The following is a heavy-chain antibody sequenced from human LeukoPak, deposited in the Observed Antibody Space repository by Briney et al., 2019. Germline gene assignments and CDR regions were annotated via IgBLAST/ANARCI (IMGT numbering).Heavy chain of an antibody. CDR1: GGSISSGDYY. J-gene: IGHJ5*02. Sequence: SETLSLTCTVSGGSISSGDYYWSWIRQPPGKGLEWIGYIYYSGSTYYNPSLKSRVTISVDTSKNQFSLKLSSVTAADTAVYYCASVGGSGELFIDPWGQGTLVTVSS. D-gene: IGHD3-10*01. V-gene: IGHV4-30-4*08. CDR2: IYYSGST. CDR3: ASVGGSGELFIDP.